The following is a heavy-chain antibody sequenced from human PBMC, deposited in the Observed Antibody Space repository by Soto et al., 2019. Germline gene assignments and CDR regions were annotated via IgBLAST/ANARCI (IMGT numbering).Heavy chain of an antibody. D-gene: IGHD6-13*01. Sequence: GESLKISRKGSGYSFTSYWISWVRQMPGQGLEWMGRIDPSDSYTNYSPSFQGHVTISVDKSISTAYLQWSSLKASDTAMYYCASTGIAAAGLAEGMDVWGQGTTVTVSS. CDR2: IDPSDSYT. V-gene: IGHV5-10-1*01. CDR3: ASTGIAAAGLAEGMDV. CDR1: GYSFTSYW. J-gene: IGHJ6*02.